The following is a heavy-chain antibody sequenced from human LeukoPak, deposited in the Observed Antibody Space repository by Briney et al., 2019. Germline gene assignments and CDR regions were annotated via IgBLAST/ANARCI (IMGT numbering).Heavy chain of an antibody. Sequence: SETLSLTCAVYGGSFSGYYWSWIRQPPGKGLEGIGEINHSGSTNYNPSLKSRVTISVDTSKNQFSLKLSSVTAADTAVYYCARGGGIAARRWFDPWGQGTLVTVSS. D-gene: IGHD6-6*01. CDR1: GGSFSGYY. CDR3: ARGGGIAARRWFDP. J-gene: IGHJ5*02. CDR2: INHSGST. V-gene: IGHV4-34*01.